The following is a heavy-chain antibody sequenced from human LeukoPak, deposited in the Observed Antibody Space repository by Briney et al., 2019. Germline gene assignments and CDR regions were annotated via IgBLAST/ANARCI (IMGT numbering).Heavy chain of an antibody. CDR2: ISGSGGST. D-gene: IGHD4-11*01. Sequence: GGSLRLSCAASGFIFRIYAMSWVRQAPGKGLEWVSTISGSGGSTYYADSVKGRFTISRDNSRNTLYLQVNSLRAEDTAVYYCAKDPRYSDYVNWFDPWGQGTLVTVSP. CDR3: AKDPRYSDYVNWFDP. CDR1: GFIFRIYA. V-gene: IGHV3-23*01. J-gene: IGHJ5*02.